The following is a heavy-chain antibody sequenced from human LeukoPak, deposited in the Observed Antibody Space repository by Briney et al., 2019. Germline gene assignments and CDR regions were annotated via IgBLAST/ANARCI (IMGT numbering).Heavy chain of an antibody. Sequence: GGPLRLSCAASGFTFSSYAMHWVRQAPGKGLEWVAVISYDGSNKYYADSVKGRFTISRDNSKNTLYLQMNSLRAEDTAVYYCARAEVVPAPCGLDVWGQGTTVTVSS. D-gene: IGHD2-2*01. J-gene: IGHJ6*02. V-gene: IGHV3-30*04. CDR3: ARAEVVPAPCGLDV. CDR1: GFTFSSYA. CDR2: ISYDGSNK.